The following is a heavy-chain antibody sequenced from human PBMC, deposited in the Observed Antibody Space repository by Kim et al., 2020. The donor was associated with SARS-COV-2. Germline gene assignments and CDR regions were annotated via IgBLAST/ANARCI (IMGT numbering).Heavy chain of an antibody. J-gene: IGHJ5*02. Sequence: SVKVSCKASGGTFSSYAISWVRQAPGQGLEWMGGIIPIFGTANYAQKFQGRVTITADESTSTAYMELSSLRSEDTAVYYCARDIGDYVEENWFDPWGKGTLVTVSS. V-gene: IGHV1-69*13. D-gene: IGHD4-17*01. CDR1: GGTFSSYA. CDR3: ARDIGDYVEENWFDP. CDR2: IIPIFGTA.